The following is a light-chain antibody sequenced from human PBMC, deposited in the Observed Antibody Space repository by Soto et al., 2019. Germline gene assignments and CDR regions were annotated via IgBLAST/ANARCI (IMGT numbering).Light chain of an antibody. J-gene: IGKJ1*01. CDR3: QQYYNWPPWT. V-gene: IGKV3-15*01. CDR1: QSVRRN. Sequence: DIVMTQSPATLSVSPGERATFSCRASQSVRRNLAWYQQRPGRGPRLLIYDASTRATGIPARFSGSGSGTEFTLTISSLQSEDFAFYFCQQYYNWPPWTFGQGNKVYIK. CDR2: DAS.